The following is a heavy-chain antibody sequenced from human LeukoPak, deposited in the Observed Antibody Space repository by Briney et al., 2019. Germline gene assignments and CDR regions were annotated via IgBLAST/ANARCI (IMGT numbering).Heavy chain of an antibody. CDR1: GGSVSSGSYY. D-gene: IGHD2-2*01. V-gene: IGHV4-61*01. Sequence: PSETLSLTCTVSGGSVSSGSYYWSWIRQPPGKGLEWIGHIYYSGGTNYNPSLKSRLTISVDTSKNQFSLKLSSVTAADTAVYYCARAGRDIVVVPASDLWGRGTLVTVSS. CDR2: IYYSGGT. CDR3: ARAGRDIVVVPASDL. J-gene: IGHJ2*01.